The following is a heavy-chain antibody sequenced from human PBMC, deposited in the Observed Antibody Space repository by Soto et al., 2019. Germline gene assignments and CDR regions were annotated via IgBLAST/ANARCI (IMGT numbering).Heavy chain of an antibody. CDR1: GFSFSDYY. CDR2: ISSTANYT. CDR3: ARARLVVEGRFDY. D-gene: IGHD3-22*01. Sequence: QVQLVESGGGLVKPGGSLRLSCAASGFSFSDYYMNWIRQAPGKGLEWLSYISSTANYTNYADSVRGRFTISRDSAKNSLYLDMNGLRAEDTAVYYCARARLVVEGRFDYWGQGTLVTVSS. V-gene: IGHV3-11*06. J-gene: IGHJ4*02.